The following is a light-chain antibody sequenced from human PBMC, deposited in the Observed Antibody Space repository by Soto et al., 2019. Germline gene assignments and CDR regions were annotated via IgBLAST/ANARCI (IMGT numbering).Light chain of an antibody. CDR1: SSNIGNNA. J-gene: IGLJ2*01. V-gene: IGLV1-36*01. Sequence: QSVLTQPPSVSEAPRQRVTISCSGSSSNIGNNAVNWYQQLPGKAPKLLIYYDDLLPSGVSDRFSGSKSGTSASLAISGLQSEDEADYYCAACDDSLNGVEFVGGTKLTVL. CDR2: YDD. CDR3: AACDDSLNGVE.